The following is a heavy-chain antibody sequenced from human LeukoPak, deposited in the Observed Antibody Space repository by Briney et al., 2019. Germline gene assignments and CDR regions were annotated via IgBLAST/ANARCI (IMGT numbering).Heavy chain of an antibody. CDR1: GGSISSSSYY. D-gene: IGHD6-19*01. CDR3: ARDIGRDSSGWPRRTKYYMDV. CDR2: IYYSGST. Sequence: SETLSLTCTVSGGSISSSSYYWGWIRQPPGKGLEWIGSIYYSGSTYYNPSLKSRVTISVDTSKNQFSLKLSSVTAADTAVYYCARDIGRDSSGWPRRTKYYMDVWGKGTTVTISS. V-gene: IGHV4-39*02. J-gene: IGHJ6*03.